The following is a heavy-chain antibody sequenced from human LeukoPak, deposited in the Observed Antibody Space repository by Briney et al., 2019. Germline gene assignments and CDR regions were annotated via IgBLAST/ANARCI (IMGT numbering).Heavy chain of an antibody. V-gene: IGHV4-59*01. J-gene: IGHJ4*02. Sequence: SETLSLTCTVSGGSISSYYWSWIRQTPGKGLEWIGYIYYSGSTNYNPSLKSRVTISVETSKNQFSLNLTSVTAADTAVYYCARTYSSSSSYSDFWGQGTLVTVSS. D-gene: IGHD6-6*01. CDR3: ARTYSSSSSYSDF. CDR1: GGSISSYY. CDR2: IYYSGST.